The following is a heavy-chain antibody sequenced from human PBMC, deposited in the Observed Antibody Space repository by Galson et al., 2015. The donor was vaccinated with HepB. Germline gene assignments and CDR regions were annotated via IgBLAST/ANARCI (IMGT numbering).Heavy chain of an antibody. CDR3: ARESSGGTTGATTLDY. V-gene: IGHV4-30-4*01. J-gene: IGHJ4*02. CDR2: IYYSGST. D-gene: IGHD4-17*01. CDR1: GGSISSGDYY. Sequence: LSLTCTVSGGSISSGDYYWSWIRQPPGKGLEWIGYIYYSGSTYYNPSLKSRVTISVGTSKNQFSLKLSSVTAADTAVYYCARESSGGTTGATTLDYWGQGTLVTVSS.